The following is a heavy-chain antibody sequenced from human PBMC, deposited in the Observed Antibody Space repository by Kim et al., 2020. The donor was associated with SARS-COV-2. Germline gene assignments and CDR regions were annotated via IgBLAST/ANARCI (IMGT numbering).Heavy chain of an antibody. CDR2: VSSSNT. Sequence: GGSLRLSCAASGFTFKYYSLNWVRHAPGKGLEWVSYVSSSNTYYADSVQGRFTISRDNAKNSVYLQMNSLRDEDTAVYYCARDGGIYSNTYYYMDVWGKGTTVTVSS. CDR3: ARDGGIYSNTYYYMDV. D-gene: IGHD1-26*01. V-gene: IGHV3-48*02. J-gene: IGHJ6*03. CDR1: GFTFKYYS.